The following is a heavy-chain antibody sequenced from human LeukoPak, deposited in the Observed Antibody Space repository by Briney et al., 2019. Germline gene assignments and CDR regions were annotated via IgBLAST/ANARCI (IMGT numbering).Heavy chain of an antibody. CDR1: GGSISNYY. CDR2: IYHSGST. V-gene: IGHV4-59*12. CDR3: ARGEVYYYDSSGYVDAFDI. J-gene: IGHJ3*02. Sequence: SETLSLTCTVSGGSISNYYWSWIRQPPGKGLEWIGYIYHSGSTYYNPSLKSRVTISVDRSKNQFSLKLSSVTAADTAVYYCARGEVYYYDSSGYVDAFDIWGQGTMVTVSS. D-gene: IGHD3-22*01.